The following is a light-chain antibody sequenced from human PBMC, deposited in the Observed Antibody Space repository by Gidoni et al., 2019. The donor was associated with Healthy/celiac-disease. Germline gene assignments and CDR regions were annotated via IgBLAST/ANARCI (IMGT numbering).Light chain of an antibody. CDR1: QSVLYSSNNKNY. J-gene: IGKJ1*01. CDR3: QQYYSTPPT. CDR2: WAS. Sequence: DIVMTQSPASPVGSLGERATINCKTSQSVLYSSNNKNYLAWYQQKPGQPPKLLIYWASTRESGVPDRFSGSGSGTDFTLTISSLQAEDMAVYYCQQYYSTPPTFGQGTKVEIK. V-gene: IGKV4-1*01.